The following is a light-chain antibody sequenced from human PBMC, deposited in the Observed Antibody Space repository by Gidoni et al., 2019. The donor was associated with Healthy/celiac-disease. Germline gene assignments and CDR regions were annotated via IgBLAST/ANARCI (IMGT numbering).Light chain of an antibody. CDR2: GAS. J-gene: IGKJ1*01. Sequence: ILMTQSPATLSVSPGERATLSCRASQSVSSNLAWYQQKPGQAPRLLIYGASTRATGSPARFSGSGSGTEFTLTISSLQSEEFAVYYCQQYNNWPPWTFGQXTKVEIK. V-gene: IGKV3-15*01. CDR3: QQYNNWPPWT. CDR1: QSVSSN.